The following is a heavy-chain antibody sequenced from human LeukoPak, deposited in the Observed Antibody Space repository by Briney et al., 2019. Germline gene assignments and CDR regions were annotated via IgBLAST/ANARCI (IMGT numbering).Heavy chain of an antibody. V-gene: IGHV3-74*01. Sequence: PGGSLRLSCAASGFTFSSYEMNWVRQAPGKGLVWVSRINSDGSSTSYADSVKGRFTISRDNAKNTLYLQMNSLRAEDTAVYYCARDDYGDLLDYWGQGTLVTVSS. D-gene: IGHD4-17*01. J-gene: IGHJ4*02. CDR1: GFTFSSYE. CDR3: ARDDYGDLLDY. CDR2: INSDGSST.